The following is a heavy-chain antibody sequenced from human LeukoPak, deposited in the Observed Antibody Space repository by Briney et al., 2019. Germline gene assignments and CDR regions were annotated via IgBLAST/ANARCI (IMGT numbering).Heavy chain of an antibody. J-gene: IGHJ6*03. V-gene: IGHV4-30-4*08. CDR1: GGSISSGDYY. CDR2: ICYSGST. CDR3: AREDIVVVPAADAYYYYYYMDV. D-gene: IGHD2-2*01. Sequence: SQTLSLTCTVSGGSISSGDYYWSWIRQPPGKGLEWIGYICYSGSTYYNPSLKSRVTISVDTSKNQFSLKLSSVTAADTAVYYCAREDIVVVPAADAYYYYYYMDVWGKGTTVTVSS.